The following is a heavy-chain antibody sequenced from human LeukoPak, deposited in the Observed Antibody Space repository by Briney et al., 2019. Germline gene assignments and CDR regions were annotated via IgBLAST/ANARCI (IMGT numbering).Heavy chain of an antibody. CDR1: PGSINTTTYY. D-gene: IGHD2-8*02. Sequence: SETLSLTCTVSPGSINTTTYYWGWIRQPPGKGLEWIGTIAYTGTANYNPSLESRITLSRDTSKNQVSLKLSSVTAADTAVYYCAGDRNNRYWFYYWGQGTLVTVSS. V-gene: IGHV4-39*07. J-gene: IGHJ4*02. CDR3: AGDRNNRYWFYY. CDR2: IAYTGTA.